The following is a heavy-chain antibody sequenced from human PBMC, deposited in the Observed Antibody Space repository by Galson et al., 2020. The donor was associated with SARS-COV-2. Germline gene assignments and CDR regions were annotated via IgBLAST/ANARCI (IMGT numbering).Heavy chain of an antibody. V-gene: IGHV4-31*03. Sequence: ETSETLSLTCTVSGGSISSGGYYWSWIRQHPGKGLEWIGYIYYSGSTYYNPSLKSRVTISVDTSKNQFSLKLSSVTAADTAVYYCARASRTKFGVVKHFDYWGQGTLVTVSS. CDR1: GGSISSGGYY. CDR2: IYYSGST. CDR3: ARASRTKFGVVKHFDY. J-gene: IGHJ4*02. D-gene: IGHD3-3*01.